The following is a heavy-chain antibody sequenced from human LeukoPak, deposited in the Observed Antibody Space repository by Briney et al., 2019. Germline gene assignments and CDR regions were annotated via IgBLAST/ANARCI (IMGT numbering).Heavy chain of an antibody. CDR3: AKDMSYSSGWYPFDY. D-gene: IGHD6-19*01. Sequence: PGGSLRLSCAASGFTFSSYAMSWVRQAPGKGLEWDSAISGSGGSTYYADSVKGRFTISRDNSKNTLYLQMNSLRAEDTAVYYCAKDMSYSSGWYPFDYWGQGTLVTVSS. J-gene: IGHJ4*02. CDR1: GFTFSSYA. CDR2: ISGSGGST. V-gene: IGHV3-23*01.